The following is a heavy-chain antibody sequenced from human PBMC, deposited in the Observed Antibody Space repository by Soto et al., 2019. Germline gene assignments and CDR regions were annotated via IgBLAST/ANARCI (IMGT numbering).Heavy chain of an antibody. CDR1: GFTFSSHW. D-gene: IGHD3-10*01. CDR2: IKQDGSEK. Sequence: PGGSLRLSCAASGFTFSSHWMSWVRQAPGKGLEWVASIKQDGSEKYYVDSVKGRFTTSRDNAKHSLYLQMNSLRAEDTAVYYCARDYYGSGSHYYYYYYMDVWGKGTTVTVSS. J-gene: IGHJ6*03. V-gene: IGHV3-7*01. CDR3: ARDYYGSGSHYYYYYYMDV.